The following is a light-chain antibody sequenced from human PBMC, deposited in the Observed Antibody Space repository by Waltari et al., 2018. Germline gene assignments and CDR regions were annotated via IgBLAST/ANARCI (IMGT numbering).Light chain of an antibody. CDR3: CSYEGSYSMV. Sequence: QSALTQPRSVSGSPGQSVTIACTGTSRNVGGSDFVSWYQQNPGKAPKLMIYDVNMRPSGVPDRFSGSKSGNTASLTISGLQAEDEADYYCCSYEGSYSMVFGGGTRLTVL. CDR1: SRNVGGSDF. V-gene: IGLV2-11*01. CDR2: DVN. J-gene: IGLJ2*01.